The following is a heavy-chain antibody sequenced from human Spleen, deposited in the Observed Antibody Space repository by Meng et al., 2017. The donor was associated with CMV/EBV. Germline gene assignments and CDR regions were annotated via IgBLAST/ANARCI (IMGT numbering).Heavy chain of an antibody. J-gene: IGHJ6*02. CDR1: YSFTNYW. CDR2: IYPGDSDT. V-gene: IGHV5-51*01. Sequence: YSFTNYWIGWVRRMPGKGLEWMGIIYPGDSDTIYSPSFQGQVIISADKSISTAYLQWSSLKASDTAMYYCARRLGSGTYRPGLMDVWGQGTTVTVSS. D-gene: IGHD3-10*01. CDR3: ARRLGSGTYRPGLMDV.